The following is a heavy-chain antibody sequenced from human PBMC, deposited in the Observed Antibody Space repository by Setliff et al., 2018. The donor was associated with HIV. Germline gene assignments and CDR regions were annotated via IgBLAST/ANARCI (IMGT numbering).Heavy chain of an antibody. CDR2: IIPIFSTS. Sequence: SVKVSCKASGSTFTSYAINWVRQAPGQGLEWMGGIIPIFSTSNYAQRFQGRVTITADESTSTAYMDLQMNSLRAEDTAVYYCVTDIESRPYYNLDYWGQGTLVTVSS. D-gene: IGHD3-10*01. CDR1: GSTFTSYA. V-gene: IGHV1-69*13. J-gene: IGHJ4*02. CDR3: VTDIESRPYYNLDY.